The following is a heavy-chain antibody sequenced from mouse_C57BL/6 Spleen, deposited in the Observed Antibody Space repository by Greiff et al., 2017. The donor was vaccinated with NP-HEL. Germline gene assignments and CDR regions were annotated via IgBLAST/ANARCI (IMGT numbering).Heavy chain of an antibody. V-gene: IGHV2-3*01. J-gene: IGHJ4*01. Sequence: VKLMESGPGLVAPSQSLSISCTVSGFSLTSYGVSWVRQPPGKGLEWLGVIWRDGSTNYHSAHITRLSISKDNYKCHVFLMLNSLQTDDTSTYYCAEGDYYDSSYAMDYWGQGTSVTVSS. D-gene: IGHD1-1*01. CDR1: GFSLTSYG. CDR3: AEGDYYDSSYAMDY. CDR2: IWRDGST.